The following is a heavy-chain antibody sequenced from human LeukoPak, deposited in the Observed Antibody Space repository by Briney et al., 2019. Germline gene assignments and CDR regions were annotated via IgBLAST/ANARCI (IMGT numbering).Heavy chain of an antibody. CDR1: GFTFDDYA. CDR3: GFFGVVINDAFDI. CDR2: ISWNSGSI. V-gene: IGHV3-9*01. D-gene: IGHD3-3*01. Sequence: GRSLRLSCAASGFTFDDYAMHWVRQAPGKGLEWVSGISWNSGSIGYADSVKGRFTISRDNAKNSLYLQMNSLRAEDTAVYYCGFFGVVINDAFDIWGQGTMVTVSS. J-gene: IGHJ3*02.